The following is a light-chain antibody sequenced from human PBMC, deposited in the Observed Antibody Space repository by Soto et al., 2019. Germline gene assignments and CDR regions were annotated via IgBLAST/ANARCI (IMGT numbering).Light chain of an antibody. J-gene: IGLJ1*01. CDR3: SSYTTSNTRQIV. CDR1: SSDVGGYNY. V-gene: IGLV2-14*03. CDR2: DVS. Sequence: QSALTQPASVSGSPGQSITISCTGTSSDVGGYNYVSWYQHHPGKAPKLIIYDVSNRPSGVSNRFSGSKSGNTASLTISGLQPEDEADYYCSSYTTSNTRQIVFGTGTKLIVL.